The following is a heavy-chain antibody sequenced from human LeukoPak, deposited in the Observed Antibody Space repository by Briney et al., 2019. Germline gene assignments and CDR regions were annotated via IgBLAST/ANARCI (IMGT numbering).Heavy chain of an antibody. V-gene: IGHV3-33*05. CDR3: ANTYYDILTGPPEGVDY. Sequence: SCKASGYTFTGYYIHWVRQAPGKGLEWVAVISYDGSNKYYVDSVKGRFTISRDNSKNTLNLQMNSLRAEDTAIYYCANTYYDILTGPPEGVDYWGQGTLVTVSS. CDR2: ISYDGSNK. J-gene: IGHJ4*02. D-gene: IGHD3-9*01. CDR1: GYTFTGYY.